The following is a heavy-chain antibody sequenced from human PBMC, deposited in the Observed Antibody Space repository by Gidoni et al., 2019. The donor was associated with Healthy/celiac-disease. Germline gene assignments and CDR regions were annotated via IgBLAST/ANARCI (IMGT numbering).Heavy chain of an antibody. CDR1: GFTFSSYS. D-gene: IGHD1-26*01. CDR3: ARVLGGGHYDY. J-gene: IGHJ4*02. Sequence: EVQLVESGGGLVKPGGSLRLSCAASGFTFSSYSMNWVRQAPGQGLERVSSISSISSYIYYADSVKGRSTISRDNAKNSLYLQMNSLRAEDTAVYYCARVLGGGHYDYWGQGTLVTVSS. CDR2: ISSISSYI. V-gene: IGHV3-21*01.